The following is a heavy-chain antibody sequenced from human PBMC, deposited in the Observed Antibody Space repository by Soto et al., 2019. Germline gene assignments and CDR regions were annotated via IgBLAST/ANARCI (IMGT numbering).Heavy chain of an antibody. CDR3: AREREDSSGYGYWFDP. V-gene: IGHV4-30-4*01. D-gene: IGHD3-22*01. Sequence: PSETLSLTCTVSGGSISSGDYYWSWIRQPPGKGLEWIGYIYYSGSTYYNPSLKSRVTISVDTSKNQFSLKLSSVTAADTAVYYCAREREDSSGYGYWFDPWGQGTRVTVSS. CDR1: GGSISSGDYY. CDR2: IYYSGST. J-gene: IGHJ5*02.